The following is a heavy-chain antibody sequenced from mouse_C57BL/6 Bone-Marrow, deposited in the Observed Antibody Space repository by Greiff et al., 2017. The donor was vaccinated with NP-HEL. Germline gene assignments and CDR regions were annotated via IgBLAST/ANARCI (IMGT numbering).Heavy chain of an antibody. V-gene: IGHV1-50*01. CDR2: IDPSDSYT. Sequence: QVQLQQPGAELVKPGASVKLSCKASGYTFTSYWMQWVNQRPGQGLEWIGEIDPSDSYTNYNQKFKGKATLTVDTSSSTAYMQLSSLTSEDSAVYYCARDSSGFPYYAMDYWGQGTSVTVSS. CDR1: GYTFTSYW. D-gene: IGHD3-2*02. J-gene: IGHJ4*01. CDR3: ARDSSGFPYYAMDY.